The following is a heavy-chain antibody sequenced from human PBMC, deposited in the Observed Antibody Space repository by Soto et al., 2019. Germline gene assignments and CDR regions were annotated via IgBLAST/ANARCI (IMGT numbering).Heavy chain of an antibody. CDR2: IKSKTDGGTT. V-gene: IGHV3-15*01. Sequence: EVQVVESGGGLVKPGGSLRLSCAASGFTFSNAWMSWVRLAPGKGLEWVGRIKSKTDGGTTDYVAPVKGRFTISRDDSNDSLYLQMNSLKTEDTAVYYCTSSGYSYAYFRNWGQGTLVTVSS. CDR1: GFTFSNAW. CDR3: TSSGYSYAYFRN. D-gene: IGHD5-18*01. J-gene: IGHJ4*02.